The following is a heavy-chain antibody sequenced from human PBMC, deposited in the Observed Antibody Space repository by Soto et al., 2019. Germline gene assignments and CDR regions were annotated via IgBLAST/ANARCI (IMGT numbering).Heavy chain of an antibody. Sequence: PGGSLRLSCAASGFTFSSYAMSWVRQAPGKGLEWVPAISGSGGSTYYADSVKGRFTISRDNSKNTLYLQMNSLRAEDTAVYYCANGWGYYDFWSGPFGLDYWGQGTLVTVSS. CDR3: ANGWGYYDFWSGPFGLDY. CDR2: ISGSGGST. V-gene: IGHV3-23*01. CDR1: GFTFSSYA. D-gene: IGHD3-3*01. J-gene: IGHJ4*02.